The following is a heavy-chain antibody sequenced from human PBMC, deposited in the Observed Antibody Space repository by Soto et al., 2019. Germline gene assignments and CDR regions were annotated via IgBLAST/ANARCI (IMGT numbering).Heavy chain of an antibody. CDR1: GDSSSSDY. D-gene: IGHD2-21*02. J-gene: IGHJ5*02. CDR3: ARITYCGGDCYRGFDP. V-gene: IGHV4-59*12. Sequence: SETLSLTCSVSGDSSSSDYWSWIRQPPGKGLEWIGYIYYSGGTYYNPSLKSRVTISMDRSKRQVSLKLSSVTAADTAVYYCARITYCGGDCYRGFDPWGQGILVTVSS. CDR2: IYYSGGT.